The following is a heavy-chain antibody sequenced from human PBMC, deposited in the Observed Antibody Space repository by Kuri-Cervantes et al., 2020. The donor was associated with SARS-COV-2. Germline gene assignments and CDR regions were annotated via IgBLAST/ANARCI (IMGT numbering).Heavy chain of an antibody. V-gene: IGHV1-3*01. CDR2: INAGNGNT. CDR1: GYTFTNYG. Sequence: ASVKVSCKTSGYTFTNYGISWVRQAPGQGLEWMGWINAGNGNTKYSQKFQGRVTITRDTSASTAYMELSSLRSEDTAVYYCARASLLPSPIGMDVWGQGTTVTVSS. J-gene: IGHJ6*02. CDR3: ARASLLPSPIGMDV.